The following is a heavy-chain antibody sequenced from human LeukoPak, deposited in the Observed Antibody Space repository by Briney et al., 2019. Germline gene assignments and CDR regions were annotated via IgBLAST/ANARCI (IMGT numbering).Heavy chain of an antibody. Sequence: SETLSLTCTVSGGSISSYYWSWIRQPPGKGLEWIGYIYYSGSTNYNPSLKSRVTISVDTSKNQFSLKLSSVTAADTAVYYCARDNAVEGYYYMDVWGKGTTVTVSS. CDR1: GGSISSYY. J-gene: IGHJ6*03. V-gene: IGHV4-59*01. CDR2: IYYSGST. CDR3: ARDNAVEGYYYMDV. D-gene: IGHD5-24*01.